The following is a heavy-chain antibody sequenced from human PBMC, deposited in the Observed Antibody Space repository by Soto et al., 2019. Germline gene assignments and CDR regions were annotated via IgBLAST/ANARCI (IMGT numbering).Heavy chain of an antibody. CDR1: GGSISSRSYY. Sequence: QLQLQESGPGLVKPSETLSLTCTVSGGSISSRSYYWGWIRQPPGKGLEWIGSIYYSGSTYYNPSLTSRVTISVDTSKNQFSLKLSSVTAADTAVYYCARSRYCGGDCYYWFDPWGQGTLVTVSS. CDR3: ARSRYCGGDCYYWFDP. J-gene: IGHJ5*02. D-gene: IGHD2-21*02. CDR2: IYYSGST. V-gene: IGHV4-39*01.